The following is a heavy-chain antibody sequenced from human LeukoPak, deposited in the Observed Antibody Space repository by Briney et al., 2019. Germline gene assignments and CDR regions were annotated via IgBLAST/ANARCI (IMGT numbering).Heavy chain of an antibody. Sequence: GSLRLSCAASGFTVSSNYMSWVRQAPGKGLEWVSVIYSGGSTYYADSVKGRFTISRDNSKNTLYLQMNSLRAEDTAVYYCARALRFDALDIWGQGTMVTVSS. D-gene: IGHD3-16*01. CDR3: ARALRFDALDI. CDR2: IYSGGST. J-gene: IGHJ3*02. V-gene: IGHV3-53*01. CDR1: GFTVSSNY.